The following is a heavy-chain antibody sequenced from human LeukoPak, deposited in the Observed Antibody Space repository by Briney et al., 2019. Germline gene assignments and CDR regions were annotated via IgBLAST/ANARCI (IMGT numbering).Heavy chain of an antibody. J-gene: IGHJ4*02. Sequence: ASVKVSCKVSGYTLTELSMHWVRQAPGKGLEWMGGFDPEDGETIYAQKFQDRVTMTEDTSTDTAYMELSSLRSEDTAVYYCATAPPLWFGPRLGYWGQGTLVTVSS. D-gene: IGHD3-10*01. CDR1: GYTLTELS. V-gene: IGHV1-24*01. CDR3: ATAPPLWFGPRLGY. CDR2: FDPEDGET.